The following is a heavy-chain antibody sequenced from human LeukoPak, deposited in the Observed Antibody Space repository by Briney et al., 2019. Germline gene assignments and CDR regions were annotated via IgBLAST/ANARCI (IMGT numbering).Heavy chain of an antibody. CDR3: AKDSPEYSSSSGFDY. V-gene: IGHV3-9*01. Sequence: GRSLRLSCAASGFTFDDYAMHWVRQAPGKGLEWVSGISWNSGSIGYADSVKGRFTISRDNAKNSLYLQMNSLRAEDTALCYCAKDSPEYSSSSGFDYWGQGTLVTVSS. J-gene: IGHJ4*02. D-gene: IGHD6-6*01. CDR1: GFTFDDYA. CDR2: ISWNSGSI.